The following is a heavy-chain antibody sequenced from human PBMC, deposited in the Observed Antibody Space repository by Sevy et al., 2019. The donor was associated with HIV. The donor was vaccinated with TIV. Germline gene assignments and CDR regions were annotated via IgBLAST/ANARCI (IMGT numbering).Heavy chain of an antibody. Sequence: GGSLRLSCAASGFIFNSYGMSWVRQAPGKGMEWVSGISGSGGSIYYADSVKGRFTISRDNFKNTLYLQMNSLRAEDTAVYYCHGVGTTTNFDYWGQRTMVTVSS. J-gene: IGHJ4*02. CDR2: ISGSGGSI. CDR1: GFIFNSYG. D-gene: IGHD1-26*01. CDR3: HGVGTTTNFDY. V-gene: IGHV3-23*01.